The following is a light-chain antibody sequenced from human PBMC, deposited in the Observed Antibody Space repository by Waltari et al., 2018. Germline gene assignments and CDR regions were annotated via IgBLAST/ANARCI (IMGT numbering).Light chain of an antibody. Sequence: QSALTQPASVSESPGQSITISCTGTRRDVGGYNYFPWYQQHPGNAPKLMIYDVSKRPSGVSNRFSGSKSGNTASLTISGLQAEDEADYYCSSYTSSSPVVFGGGTKLTVL. CDR2: DVS. CDR3: SSYTSSSPVV. J-gene: IGLJ2*01. CDR1: RRDVGGYNY. V-gene: IGLV2-14*01.